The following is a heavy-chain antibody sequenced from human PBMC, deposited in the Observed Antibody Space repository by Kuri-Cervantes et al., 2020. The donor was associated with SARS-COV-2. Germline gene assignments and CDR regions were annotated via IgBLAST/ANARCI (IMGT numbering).Heavy chain of an antibody. V-gene: IGHV1-24*01. Sequence: GGSLRLSCKVSGYTLTELSMHWVRQAPGKGLEWMGGFDPEDGGTIYAQKFQGRVTMTEDTSTDTAYMELSSLRSEDTAVYYCATDFGYSSSSHADYWGQGTLVTVSS. J-gene: IGHJ4*02. CDR1: GYTLTELS. CDR3: ATDFGYSSSSHADY. CDR2: FDPEDGGT. D-gene: IGHD6-6*01.